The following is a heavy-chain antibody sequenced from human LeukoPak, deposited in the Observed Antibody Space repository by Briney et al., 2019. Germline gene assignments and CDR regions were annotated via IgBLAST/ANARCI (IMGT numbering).Heavy chain of an antibody. D-gene: IGHD5-12*01. CDR1: GGSISSSSYY. CDR2: IYYSGST. J-gene: IGHJ6*03. CDR3: ARVDSGYDYGDYYYMDV. Sequence: SETLSLTCTVSGGSISSSSYYWGWIRQPPGKGLEWIGSIYYSGSTYYNPSLKSRVTISVDTSKNQFSLKLSSVTAADTAVYYCARVDSGYDYGDYYYMDVWGKGTTVTVSS. V-gene: IGHV4-39*07.